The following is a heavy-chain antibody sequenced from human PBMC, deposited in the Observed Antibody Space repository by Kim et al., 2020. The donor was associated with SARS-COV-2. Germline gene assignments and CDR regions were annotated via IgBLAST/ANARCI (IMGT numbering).Heavy chain of an antibody. D-gene: IGHD3-9*01. CDR1: GFTFSSCA. CDR2: ISSLSYVA. V-gene: IGHV3-23*02. CDR3: VKGIDPTCYYNWLDS. J-gene: IGHJ5*01. Sequence: GGSLRLSCVASGFTFSSCAMNWVRQAPGKGLEWVSGISSLSYVARDGDSVKGRVTSSRDNPKNTLYLQMNSLRADATYVYYCVKGIDPTCYYNWLDSWG.